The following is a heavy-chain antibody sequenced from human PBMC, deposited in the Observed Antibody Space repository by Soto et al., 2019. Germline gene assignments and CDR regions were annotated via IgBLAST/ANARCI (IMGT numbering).Heavy chain of an antibody. J-gene: IGHJ5*02. CDR1: GGSISGFY. Sequence: SETLSLTCSVSGGSISGFYWTWIRQPPGKGLEWIGYIYSSGSTNYNPSLKSRVAISVDTSKNQFSLKLTSMTAADTAMYYCARLNYGSGSYYWFDPWGQGTLVTVS. D-gene: IGHD3-10*01. CDR2: IYSSGST. V-gene: IGHV4-59*08. CDR3: ARLNYGSGSYYWFDP.